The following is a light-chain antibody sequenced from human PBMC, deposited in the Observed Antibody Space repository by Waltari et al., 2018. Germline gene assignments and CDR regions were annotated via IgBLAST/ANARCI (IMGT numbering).Light chain of an antibody. CDR1: SGINVGAYR. J-gene: IGLJ3*02. CDR3: MIWHNNAWV. CDR2: YISDSDN. V-gene: IGLV5-45*02. Sequence: QAVLTQPSSLSASPGASASLTCTFRSGINVGAYRIYWYQQKPGSPPQYLLRYISDSDNKQGPGVPSRCSGSKDPSANAGILLISGLQSDDEADYFCMIWHNNAWVFGGGTKLTVL.